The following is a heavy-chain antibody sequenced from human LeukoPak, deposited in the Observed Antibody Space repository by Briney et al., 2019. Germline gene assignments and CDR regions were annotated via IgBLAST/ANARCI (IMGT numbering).Heavy chain of an antibody. Sequence: PGGSLRLSCAASGFNFDEYGMSWVRQAPGKGLEWGSGVSWNGGGTGYADSVRGRFAISRDNAKNSLHLHMDSVTAEDTALYYCARMVSGRNFRFDCWGQGTLVTVSS. J-gene: IGHJ4*02. CDR3: ARMVSGRNFRFDC. CDR1: GFNFDEYG. D-gene: IGHD1-26*01. V-gene: IGHV3-20*04. CDR2: VSWNGGGT.